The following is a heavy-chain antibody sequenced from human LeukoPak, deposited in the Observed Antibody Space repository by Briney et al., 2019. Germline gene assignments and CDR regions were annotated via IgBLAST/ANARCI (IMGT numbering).Heavy chain of an antibody. CDR3: ARDAVTGTTCFDY. J-gene: IGHJ4*02. V-gene: IGHV4-4*07. CDR1: GGSIGFSY. Sequence: KPSETLSLTCTVSGGSIGFSYWSWIRQPAGKRLEWIGRTYSSGNTNYNPSLKSRVTMSVDMSKNQFSLKLTSVTSADTAVYYCARDAVTGTTCFDYWGQGTLVTVSS. CDR2: TYSSGNT. D-gene: IGHD1-20*01.